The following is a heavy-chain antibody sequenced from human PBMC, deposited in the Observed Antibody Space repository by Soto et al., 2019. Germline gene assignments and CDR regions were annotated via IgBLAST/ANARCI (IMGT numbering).Heavy chain of an antibody. CDR2: ISLSSSNI. CDR1: GFSFSNYA. V-gene: IGHV3-48*01. Sequence: EVQLVESGGGLVQPGGSLRLSCVGSGFSFSNYAMDWVRQAPGKGLEWVSYISLSSSNIHYADSVQGRFTISRDNAKNSMYRQVNSLRAEDTAVYYCARDPSRGSYWARYIDLWGRGTLVTVSS. CDR3: ARDPSRGSYWARYIDL. D-gene: IGHD1-26*01. J-gene: IGHJ2*01.